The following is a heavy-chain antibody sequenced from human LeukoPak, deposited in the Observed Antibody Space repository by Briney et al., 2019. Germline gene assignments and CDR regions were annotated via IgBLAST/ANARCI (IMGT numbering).Heavy chain of an antibody. J-gene: IGHJ6*03. Sequence: GRSLRLSCAASGFTFSSYGMHWVRQAPGKGLEWVSGISGSGGSTYHAGSVKGRFTISRDNSKNTLYLQMNSLRAEDTAVYYCAKDLLDNRERPYYMDVWGKGTTVTVSS. CDR3: AKDLLDNRERPYYMDV. CDR1: GFTFSSYG. V-gene: IGHV3-23*01. D-gene: IGHD1-1*01. CDR2: ISGSGGST.